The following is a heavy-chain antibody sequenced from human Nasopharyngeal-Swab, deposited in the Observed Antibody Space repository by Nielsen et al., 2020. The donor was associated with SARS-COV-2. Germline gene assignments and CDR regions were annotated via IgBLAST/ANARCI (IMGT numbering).Heavy chain of an antibody. V-gene: IGHV2-70*11. CDR1: GFSLSTGGMC. J-gene: IGHJ4*02. CDR3: ARTERYSSGWYLNDY. Sequence: SGPTLVKPTQTLTLTCTFSGFSLSTGGMCVSWIRQPPGKALEWLARIDWDDDKYYSTSLKTRLTISKDTSKNQVVLTMTNMDPVDTATYYCARTERYSSGWYLNDYWGQGTLVTVSS. CDR2: IDWDDDK. D-gene: IGHD6-19*01.